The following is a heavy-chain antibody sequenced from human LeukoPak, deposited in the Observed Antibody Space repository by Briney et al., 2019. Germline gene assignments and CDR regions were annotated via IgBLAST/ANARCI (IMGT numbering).Heavy chain of an antibody. CDR2: INPNSGGT. Sequence: GASVKVSCXASGYTFTGYYMHWVRQAPGQGLEWMGRINPNSGGTNYAQKFQGRVTMTRDTSISTAYMELSRLRSDDTAVYYCARGPLAANHAGLRDYWGQGTLVTVSS. J-gene: IGHJ4*02. V-gene: IGHV1-2*06. D-gene: IGHD2-15*01. CDR1: GYTFTGYY. CDR3: ARGPLAANHAGLRDY.